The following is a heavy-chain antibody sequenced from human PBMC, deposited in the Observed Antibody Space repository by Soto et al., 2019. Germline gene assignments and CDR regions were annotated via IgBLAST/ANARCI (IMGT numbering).Heavy chain of an antibody. J-gene: IGHJ5*02. CDR2: ISYDGSNK. D-gene: IGHD2-21*01. Sequence: QVQLAESGGGVVQPGRSLRLAFATSGFVSKNYDIHWVRQAPGKGLAWLASISYDGSNKYYADSVKGRFTISRDNSKNTLSLQINSLGAEDTAVYYCSRGIKGGLDAWGPGTLVTVSS. V-gene: IGHV3-30*03. CDR3: SRGIKGGLDA. CDR1: GFVSKNYD.